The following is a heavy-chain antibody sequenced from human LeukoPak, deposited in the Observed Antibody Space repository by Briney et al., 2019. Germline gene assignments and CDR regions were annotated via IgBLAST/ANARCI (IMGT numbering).Heavy chain of an antibody. V-gene: IGHV4-59*01. Sequence: SETLSLTCLVSGGSISSYYWSWIRQPPGKGLEWIGYIYYSGSTNYNPSLKSRVTISVDTSKNQFSLKLSSVTAADTAVYYCAREVSVGAIDYWGQGTLVTVSS. D-gene: IGHD1-26*01. J-gene: IGHJ4*02. CDR1: GGSISSYY. CDR2: IYYSGST. CDR3: AREVSVGAIDY.